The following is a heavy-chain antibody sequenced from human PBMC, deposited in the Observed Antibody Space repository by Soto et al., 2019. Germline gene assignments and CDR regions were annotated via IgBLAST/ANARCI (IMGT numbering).Heavy chain of an antibody. D-gene: IGHD1-26*01. CDR2: ISIDGTNK. V-gene: IGHV3-30-3*01. CDR3: AGSGSSLGRYFHY. CDR1: GFTFSSYA. Sequence: QVELVESGGGVVQPGRTLRLSCAASGFTFSSYAMHWVRQAPGKGLEWVAVISIDGTNKYYADYVKGRFTISRDNSKNTHYLQMDSLKIQETALYHCAGSGSSLGRYFHYWCQRSLVTDSS. J-gene: IGHJ4*02.